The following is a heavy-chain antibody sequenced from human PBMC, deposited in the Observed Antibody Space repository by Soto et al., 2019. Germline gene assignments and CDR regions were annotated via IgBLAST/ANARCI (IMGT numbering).Heavy chain of an antibody. CDR3: AKTPGDYHLYWYFDI. Sequence: QVQLVESGGGVVQPGRSLRLSCAASGFTFSSYGLHWVRQSPGKGLEWVAIISWDGTTQYYADSVKGRFTISRDNSNNTLYLQMNSLRAEDTAVYYCAKTPGDYHLYWYFDIWGRGTLVTVSS. CDR2: ISWDGTTQ. V-gene: IGHV3-30*18. J-gene: IGHJ2*01. D-gene: IGHD4-17*01. CDR1: GFTFSSYG.